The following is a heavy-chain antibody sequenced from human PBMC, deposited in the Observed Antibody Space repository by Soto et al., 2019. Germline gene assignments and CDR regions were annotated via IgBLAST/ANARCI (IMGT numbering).Heavy chain of an antibody. J-gene: IGHJ4*02. CDR1: GFTFSSYA. V-gene: IGHV3-23*01. Sequence: HPGGSLRLSCAASGFTFSSYAISWVRQAPGKGLEWVSAISGGNTYYASSVKGRFTISRDNSKNTVYLQMNSLGADDTAIYFCAKRGARYVDYWGQGTLVTVSS. CDR3: AKRGARYVDY. D-gene: IGHD1-20*01. CDR2: ISGGNT.